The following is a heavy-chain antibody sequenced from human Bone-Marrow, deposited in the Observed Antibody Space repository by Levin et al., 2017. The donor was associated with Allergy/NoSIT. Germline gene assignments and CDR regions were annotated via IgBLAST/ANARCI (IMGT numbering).Heavy chain of an antibody. Sequence: PGGSLRLSCVVSGITFSSCWMTWVRQAPGKGLEWVANIKQDGSNIKYADSVKGRFTISRDNAKNVLYLQMDSLRAEDTGVYYCARGAGWLFEQCGQGTRVTVSS. J-gene: IGHJ4*02. CDR1: GITFSSCW. CDR2: IKQDGSNI. D-gene: IGHD6-19*01. V-gene: IGHV3-7*01. CDR3: ARGAGWLFEQ.